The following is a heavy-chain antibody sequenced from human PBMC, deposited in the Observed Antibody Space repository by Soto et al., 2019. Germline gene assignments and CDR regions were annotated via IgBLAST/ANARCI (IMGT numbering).Heavy chain of an antibody. Sequence: QITLKESGPTLVKPTQTLTLTCTFSGFSLSTSGVGVGWIRQPPGKALEWLALIYWDDDKRYSPSLKSRLTIPKGHSKDQLVLTMTSMDPVDTATYYCAHRLSLFEGGSWSYQAVWGQGTTVTVSS. D-gene: IGHD3-10*01. CDR2: IYWDDDK. V-gene: IGHV2-5*02. J-gene: IGHJ6*02. CDR1: GFSLSTSGVG. CDR3: AHRLSLFEGGSWSYQAV.